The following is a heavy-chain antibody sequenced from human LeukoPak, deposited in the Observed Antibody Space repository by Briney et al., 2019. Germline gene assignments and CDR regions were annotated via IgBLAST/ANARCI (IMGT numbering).Heavy chain of an antibody. V-gene: IGHV1-69*04. J-gene: IGHJ4*02. CDR3: ARDGYNFSPLPDY. D-gene: IGHD5-12*01. Sequence: ASVKVSCKASGGTFSSYAISWVRQAPGQVLEWMGRIIPILGIANYAQKFQGRVTITADKSTSTAYMELSSLRSEDTAVYYCARDGYNFSPLPDYWGQGTLVTVSS. CDR2: IIPILGIA. CDR1: GGTFSSYA.